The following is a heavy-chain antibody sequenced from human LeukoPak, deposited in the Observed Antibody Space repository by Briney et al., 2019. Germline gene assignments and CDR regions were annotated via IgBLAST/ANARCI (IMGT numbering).Heavy chain of an antibody. CDR3: ARDRAYCSGGSCQNYYGRDV. CDR2: IHYSGST. Sequence: SETLSLTCPVSGGSISSGDYYWSWIRQPPGKGLEWIGYIHYSGSTYYNPSLKSRVTISVDTSKNQFSLKLSSVTAADTAVYYCARDRAYCSGGSCQNYYGRDVWGQGTTVTVSS. D-gene: IGHD2-15*01. J-gene: IGHJ6*02. V-gene: IGHV4-30-4*01. CDR1: GGSISSGDYY.